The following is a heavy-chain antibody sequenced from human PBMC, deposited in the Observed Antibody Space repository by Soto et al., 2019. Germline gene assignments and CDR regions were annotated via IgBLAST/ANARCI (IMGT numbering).Heavy chain of an antibody. CDR2: IIPIFGTA. J-gene: IGHJ6*02. CDR3: ATEYCTNGVCYQGISYYYGMDV. D-gene: IGHD2-8*01. Sequence: QVQLVQSGAEVKKPGSSVKVSCKASGGTFSSYAISWVRQAPGQGLEWMGGIIPIFGTANYAQKFQGRVTNTADKSTSTAYMELSSLRSEDTAVYYCATEYCTNGVCYQGISYYYGMDVWGQGTTVTVSS. CDR1: GGTFSSYA. V-gene: IGHV1-69*06.